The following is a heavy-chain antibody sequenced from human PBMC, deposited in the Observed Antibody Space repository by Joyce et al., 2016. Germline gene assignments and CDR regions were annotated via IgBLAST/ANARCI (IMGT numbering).Heavy chain of an antibody. CDR2: VYLHGIT. D-gene: IGHD5-18*01. CDR1: GLSFDLHSF. Sequence: QVQLQESGPGLVKPSETLSLTCGVSGLSFDLHSFWGWIRQPPGKGLEWSWNVYLHGITHDSPSLKSRVTISMDTSKNQFSLNLNSVTAADTAGYFCARRPYNVHTPLGSDWYFDLWGRGTLVTVSS. J-gene: IGHJ2*01. V-gene: IGHV4-38-2*01. CDR3: ARRPYNVHTPLGSDWYFDL.